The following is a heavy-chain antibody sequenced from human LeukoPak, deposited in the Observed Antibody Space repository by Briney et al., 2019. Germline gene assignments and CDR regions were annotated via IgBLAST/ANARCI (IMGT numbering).Heavy chain of an antibody. CDR3: ARVHHQESYGDQNHDAFDI. V-gene: IGHV3-53*01. CDR2: IYSGGDT. J-gene: IGHJ3*02. CDR1: VFTVSSNY. Sequence: GGSLRLSCAASVFTVSSNYMMGWVRQAPGKGLEWVSGIYSGGDTYYGDSVKGRFTISRDNSNNTLYLQMNSLRAEDTAVYYCARVHHQESYGDQNHDAFDIWGQGTMVTVSS. D-gene: IGHD4-17*01.